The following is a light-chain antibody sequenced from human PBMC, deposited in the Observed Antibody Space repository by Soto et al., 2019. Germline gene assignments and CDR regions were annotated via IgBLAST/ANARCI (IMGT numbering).Light chain of an antibody. CDR2: KAS. CDR1: QSVDTC. Sequence: DIQMTQSPSTLSASVGDRVTITCRASQSVDTCLAWYQQKPGKAPHLLIYKASSLETGVPSRFSGSGSVTEFTLTISILQPDDFATYYCQQCYRDPWTFGQGTKVEIK. CDR3: QQCYRDPWT. J-gene: IGKJ1*01. V-gene: IGKV1-5*03.